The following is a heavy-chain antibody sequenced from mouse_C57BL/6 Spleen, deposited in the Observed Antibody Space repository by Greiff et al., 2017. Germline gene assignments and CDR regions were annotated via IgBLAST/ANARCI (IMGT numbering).Heavy chain of an antibody. Sequence: VQLQQPGAELVRPGSSVKLSCKASGYTFTSYWMDWVKQRPGQGLEWIGNIYPSDSETHYNQKFKDKATLTVDKSSSTAYMQLSILTSEDSAVYYCARYYVDYFDYWGQGTTLTVSS. CDR1: GYTFTSYW. J-gene: IGHJ2*01. V-gene: IGHV1-61*01. D-gene: IGHD1-1*01. CDR3: ARYYVDYFDY. CDR2: IYPSDSET.